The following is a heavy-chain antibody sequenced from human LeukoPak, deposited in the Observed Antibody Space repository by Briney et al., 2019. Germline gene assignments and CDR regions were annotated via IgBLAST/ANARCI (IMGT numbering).Heavy chain of an antibody. CDR2: IYRGGNT. CDR3: ARGHSSGWFFDY. D-gene: IGHD6-19*01. J-gene: IGHJ4*02. CDR1: GFTVSSNY. V-gene: IGHV3-53*01. Sequence: PGGSLRLSCAASGFTVSSNYMSWVRQAPGKGLEWVSVIYRGGNTYYTDSVKGRFTISRDNSKNTLYLQMNTLRAEDTAGYYCARGHSSGWFFDYWGQGTLVTVSS.